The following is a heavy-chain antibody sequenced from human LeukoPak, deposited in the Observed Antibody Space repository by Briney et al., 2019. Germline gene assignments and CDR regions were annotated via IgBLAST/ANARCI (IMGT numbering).Heavy chain of an antibody. D-gene: IGHD6-6*01. J-gene: IGHJ4*02. V-gene: IGHV4-34*01. CDR2: INHSGST. CDR3: ARAGMAALATGTGLFDY. CDR1: GGSFSGYY. Sequence: PSETLSLTCAVYGGSFSGYYWSWIRQPPGKGLEWIGEINHSGSTNYNPSLKSRVTISVDTSKNQFSLKLSSVTAADTAVYYCARAGMAALATGTGLFDYWGQGTLVTVSS.